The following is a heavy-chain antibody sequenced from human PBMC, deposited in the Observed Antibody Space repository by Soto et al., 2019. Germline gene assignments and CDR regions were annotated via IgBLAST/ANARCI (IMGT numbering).Heavy chain of an antibody. V-gene: IGHV4-31*11. CDR1: GGSISSGGYS. J-gene: IGHJ6*02. Sequence: SETVSLTCAVSGGSISSGGYSWSWSRQHPGRGLEWIGYIYYSGSTYYNPSLKSRVTISVDTSKNQFSLKLSSVTAADTAVYYCARDGASAFGELPHQPMDVWGQGTTVTVSS. CDR3: ARDGASAFGELPHQPMDV. CDR2: IYYSGST. D-gene: IGHD3-10*01.